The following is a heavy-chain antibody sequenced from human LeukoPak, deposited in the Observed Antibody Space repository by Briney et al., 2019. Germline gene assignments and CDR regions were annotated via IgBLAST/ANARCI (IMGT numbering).Heavy chain of an antibody. J-gene: IGHJ4*02. CDR3: AKDLHGGYSSDY. Sequence: GGSLRLSCAASGFTFNNFGMHWVRQAPGRGLEWVSFIGYEGVHKYYANSVKGRFTISKDNSKATLYLQMNSLRPEDTAVYYCAKDLHGGYSSDYWGQGTLVTVFS. V-gene: IGHV3-30*02. CDR1: GFTFNNFG. D-gene: IGHD4-23*01. CDR2: IGYEGVHK.